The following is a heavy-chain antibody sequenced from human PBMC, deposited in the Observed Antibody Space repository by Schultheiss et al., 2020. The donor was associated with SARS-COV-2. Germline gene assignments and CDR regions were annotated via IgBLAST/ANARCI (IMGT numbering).Heavy chain of an antibody. CDR1: GFTFSSYS. V-gene: IGHV3-21*01. Sequence: GESLKISCAASGFTFSSYSMNWVRQAPGKGLEWVSSISSSSSYIYYADSVKGRFTISRDNAKNSLYLQMNSLRAEDTAVYYCARDPSSSSWSYYYYGMDVWGQGTTVTVSS. D-gene: IGHD6-13*01. CDR2: ISSSSSYI. CDR3: ARDPSSSSWSYYYYGMDV. J-gene: IGHJ6*02.